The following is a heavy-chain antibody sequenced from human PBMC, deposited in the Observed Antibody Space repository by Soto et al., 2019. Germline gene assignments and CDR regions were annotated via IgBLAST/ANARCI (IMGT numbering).Heavy chain of an antibody. Sequence: QVQLVESGGGVVPPGRSLRLSCAASGFTFSSYGMHWVRQAPGKGLEWVALVSYDGSNKNYAASVKGRFAISRDNSKNTLYLQMNMLRTEDAAVYYCAKDLGYCSGGSCYSEGYFDSWGQGALVTVSS. V-gene: IGHV3-30*18. J-gene: IGHJ4*02. D-gene: IGHD2-15*01. CDR1: GFTFSSYG. CDR2: VSYDGSNK. CDR3: AKDLGYCSGGSCYSEGYFDS.